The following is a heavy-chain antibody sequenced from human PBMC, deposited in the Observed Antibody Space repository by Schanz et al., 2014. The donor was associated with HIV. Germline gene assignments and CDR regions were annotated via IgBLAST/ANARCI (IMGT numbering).Heavy chain of an antibody. CDR1: GFTFTSSA. Sequence: QMQLVQSGPEVKKPGTSVKVSCKASGFTFTSSAVQWVRQARGQRLEWIGWIVVGSGNTNYAQKFQERVTITRDMSTSTAYMELSSLRSEDTAVYYCASGRFDTVIWWGDAFLIWGRGTMVTVSS. J-gene: IGHJ3*02. D-gene: IGHD5-18*01. CDR2: IVVGSGNT. CDR3: ASGRFDTVIWWGDAFLI. V-gene: IGHV1-58*01.